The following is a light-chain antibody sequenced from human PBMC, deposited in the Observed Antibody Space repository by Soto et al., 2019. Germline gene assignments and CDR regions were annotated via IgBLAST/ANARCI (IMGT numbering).Light chain of an antibody. CDR1: QNILYSSNNKNY. CDR3: QQYYSTPYT. V-gene: IGKV4-1*01. J-gene: IGKJ2*01. CDR2: WAS. Sequence: DIVMTQYPDSLAVSLGERATINCKSSQNILYSSNNKNYLAWYQQKPGQPPKLLIYWASTRESGVPDRFSGSGSGKDFTLTISSLQAEDVAVYYCQQYYSTPYTFGQGTKLEIK.